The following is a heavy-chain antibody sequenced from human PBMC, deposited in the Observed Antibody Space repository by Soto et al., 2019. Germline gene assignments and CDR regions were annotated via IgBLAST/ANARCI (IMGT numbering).Heavy chain of an antibody. CDR2: IRSKANSYAT. CDR1: GFTFSGSA. D-gene: IGHD2-21*02. Sequence: EVQLVESGGGLVQPGGSLKLSCAASGFTFSGSAMHWVRQASGKGLEWVGRIRSKANSYATAYAASVKGRFTISRDDSKHTAYLQMNSLKTEDTAVYYCTRHALQYCGGDCYLLPYFDLWGRGTLVTVSS. V-gene: IGHV3-73*02. CDR3: TRHALQYCGGDCYLLPYFDL. J-gene: IGHJ2*01.